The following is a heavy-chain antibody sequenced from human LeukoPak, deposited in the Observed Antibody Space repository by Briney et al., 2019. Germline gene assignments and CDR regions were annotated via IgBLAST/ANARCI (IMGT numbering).Heavy chain of an antibody. V-gene: IGHV1-69*06. CDR2: IIPIFGTA. Sequence: ASVTVSCKASGGTFSSYAISWVRQDPGQGLEWMGGIIPIFGTANYAQQFQGRVTITADKSTSTAYMELSSLRSEDTAVYYCARDGSGPYYGMDVWGKGTTVTVSS. CDR3: ARDGSGPYYGMDV. CDR1: GGTFSSYA. D-gene: IGHD3-10*01. J-gene: IGHJ6*04.